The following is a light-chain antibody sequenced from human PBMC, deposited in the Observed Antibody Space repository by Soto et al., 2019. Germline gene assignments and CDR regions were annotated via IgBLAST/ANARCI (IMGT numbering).Light chain of an antibody. J-gene: IGLJ2*01. CDR2: EVS. Sequence: QSALTQPASVSGSPGQSITISCTGTSSDVGGYHFVSWYQQHPGKAPKLMLSEVSKRPSGVSTRFSGSKSGNTASLTISGLHAEDEADYYCCSYAGSSTFLVFGGGTKVTVL. V-gene: IGLV2-23*02. CDR1: SSDVGGYHF. CDR3: CSYAGSSTFLV.